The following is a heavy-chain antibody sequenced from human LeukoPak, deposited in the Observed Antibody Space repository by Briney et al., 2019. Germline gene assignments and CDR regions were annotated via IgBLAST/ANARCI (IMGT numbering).Heavy chain of an antibody. J-gene: IGHJ4*02. CDR2: IYYSGST. CDR3: ARTYGWDPYYFDY. V-gene: IGHV4-59*08. D-gene: IGHD2-8*02. CDR1: GGSISSYY. Sequence: SETLSLTCTVSGGSISSYYWSWIRQPPGKGLERIGYIYYSGSTNYNPSLKSRVTISVDTSKNQFSLKLSSVTATDTAVYYCARTYGWDPYYFDYWGQGTLVTVSS.